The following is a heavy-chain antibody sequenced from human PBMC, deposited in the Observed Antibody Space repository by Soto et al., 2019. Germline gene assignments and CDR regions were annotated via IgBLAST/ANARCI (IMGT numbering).Heavy chain of an antibody. CDR2: ISAYNGNT. CDR3: AGYSGYSTNGVCKSPDY. J-gene: IGHJ4*02. Sequence: ASVKVSCKASGYTFTSYGISWVRQAPGQGLEWMGWISAYNGNTNYAQKLQGRVTMTTDTSTSTAYMELRSLRSDDTAVYYCAGYSGYSTNGVCKSPDYWGQGTLVTVYS. CDR1: GYTFTSYG. V-gene: IGHV1-18*01. D-gene: IGHD2-8*01.